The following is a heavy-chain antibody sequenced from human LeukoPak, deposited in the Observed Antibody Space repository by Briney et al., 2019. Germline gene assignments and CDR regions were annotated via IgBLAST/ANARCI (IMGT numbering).Heavy chain of an antibody. J-gene: IGHJ6*02. CDR1: GGSFSGYY. V-gene: IGHV4-34*01. D-gene: IGHD4-17*01. CDR3: ARGLTVGHYYYYGMDV. Sequence: PSETLSLTCAVYGGSFSGYYWSWIRQPPGKGLEWIGEIFHDGATNYNPSLKSRLIISIDTSNNQFSLKLNSVTAADTAVYYCARGLTVGHYYYYGMDVWGQGTTVTVSS. CDR2: IFHDGAT.